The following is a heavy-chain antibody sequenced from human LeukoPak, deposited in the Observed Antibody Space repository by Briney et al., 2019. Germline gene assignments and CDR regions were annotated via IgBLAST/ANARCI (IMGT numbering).Heavy chain of an antibody. D-gene: IGHD3-10*01. Sequence: GGSLRLSCAASGFMFSNAVMSWVRQAPGKGLEWVSAINSGSGTTYAESVRGRFIISRDNSKSTLYLQMNTLRVEDTAVYFCARGSAGPGSYRPFDQWGQGTLVTVSS. CDR3: ARGSAGPGSYRPFDQ. V-gene: IGHV3-23*01. CDR2: INSGSGTT. J-gene: IGHJ4*02. CDR1: GFMFSNAV.